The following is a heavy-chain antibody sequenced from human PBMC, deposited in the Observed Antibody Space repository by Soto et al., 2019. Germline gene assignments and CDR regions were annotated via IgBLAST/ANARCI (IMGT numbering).Heavy chain of an antibody. CDR2: IWYDGSHE. J-gene: IGHJ2*01. D-gene: IGHD3-22*01. CDR1: GFTFNNYG. V-gene: IGHV3-33*01. Sequence: GGSLRLSCAASGFTFNNYGMHWVRQAPGKGLEWVAVIWYDGSHESYADSVKGRFTTSRDNSKNTLYLQMNSLRAEDTAVYYCARDRYSYDSRAYQGVDWYFDLWGRGTLVTVSS. CDR3: ARDRYSYDSRAYQGVDWYFDL.